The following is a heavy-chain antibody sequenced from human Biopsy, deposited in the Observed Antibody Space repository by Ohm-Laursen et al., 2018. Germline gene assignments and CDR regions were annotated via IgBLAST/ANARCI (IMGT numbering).Heavy chain of an antibody. CDR2: ISYTGYT. Sequence: SQSLSFTCTVSGCSFTGLYWSCLRQPPGMGLEGIGYISYTGYTSYDAPLKSRVTISVDTSRNHFSLRLSSLTAADTAVYYCARESNSFGGLCFPRWGQGTLLTVSS. D-gene: IGHD4-23*01. V-gene: IGHV4-59*11. J-gene: IGHJ4*02. CDR1: GCSFTGLY. CDR3: ARESNSFGGLCFPR.